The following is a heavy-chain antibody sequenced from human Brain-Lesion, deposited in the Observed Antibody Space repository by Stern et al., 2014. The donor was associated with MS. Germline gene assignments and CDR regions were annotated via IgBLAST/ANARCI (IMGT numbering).Heavy chain of an antibody. CDR1: GYRFTSTW. V-gene: IGHV5-51*01. CDR3: ARRGDSSSSGFDY. D-gene: IGHD6-6*01. CDR2: IWRGNSDT. J-gene: IGHJ4*02. Sequence: QLVQSGAEVKKPGESLKISCKGSGYRFTSTWTGWVRQRPGKGLAWMGIIWRGNSDTRYSPSFQGQVPISADKSISTAYLQWSSLQASDTAMYYCARRGDSSSSGFDYWGQGTLVIVSS.